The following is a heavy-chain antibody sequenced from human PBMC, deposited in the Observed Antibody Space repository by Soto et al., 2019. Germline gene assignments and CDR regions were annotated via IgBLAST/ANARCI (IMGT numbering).Heavy chain of an antibody. Sequence: PSETLCLTCAFSGYSISSGYYWGWIRQPPGKGLEWIGSIYHSGSTYYNPSLKSRVTISVDTSKNQFYLKLSSVTAADTAVYYCARDDEVVPYNWFDPWGQGTLVT. CDR2: IYHSGST. J-gene: IGHJ5*02. V-gene: IGHV4-38-2*02. CDR1: GYSISSGYY. D-gene: IGHD2-15*01. CDR3: ARDDEVVPYNWFDP.